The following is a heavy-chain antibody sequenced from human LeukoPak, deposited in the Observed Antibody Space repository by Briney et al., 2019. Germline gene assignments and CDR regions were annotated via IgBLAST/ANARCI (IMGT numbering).Heavy chain of an antibody. D-gene: IGHD2-2*01. CDR3: AKGRCSSTSCYPRGYDAFDI. V-gene: IGHV3-30*02. CDR2: MRYDGSNK. Sequence: PGGSLRLSCAASGFTFSSYGMHWVRQAPGKGLEWVAFMRYDGSNKYYADSVKGRFTISRDNSKNTLYLQMNSLRAEATAVYYCAKGRCSSTSCYPRGYDAFDISGQGTTVTVSS. CDR1: GFTFSSYG. J-gene: IGHJ3*02.